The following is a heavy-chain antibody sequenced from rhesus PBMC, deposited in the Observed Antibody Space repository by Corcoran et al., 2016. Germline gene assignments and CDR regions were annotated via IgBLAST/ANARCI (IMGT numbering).Heavy chain of an antibody. J-gene: IGHJ4*01. CDR2: IYWDDDK. Sequence: QVILKESGPALVKPTQTLTLTCTFSGFSLTTSGMGVGWILQPPGKAREWLALIYWDDDKRYSTSLKSKLTITKDPSKNQVVITMTNMDPVDTATYYCARYNWNYGYVDYWGQGVLVTVSS. D-gene: IGHD1-26*01. CDR3: ARYNWNYGYVDY. CDR1: GFSLTTSGMG. V-gene: IGHV2-174*01.